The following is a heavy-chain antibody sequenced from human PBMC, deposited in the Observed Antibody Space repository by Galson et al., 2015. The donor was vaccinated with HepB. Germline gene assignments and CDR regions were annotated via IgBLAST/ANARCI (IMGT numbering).Heavy chain of an antibody. CDR3: ARQVGFTSGSYDY. J-gene: IGHJ4*02. D-gene: IGHD1-26*01. CDR1: GFTFGRFT. V-gene: IGHV3-21*01. CDR2: ISWGSNYI. Sequence: SLRLSCAASGFTFGRFTMNWVRHVPGKGLEWVSSISWGSNYIYYADSVKGRFTISRDNAKNSLFLQVSSLRVEDTAVYYCARQVGFTSGSYDYWGQGTLVTVSS.